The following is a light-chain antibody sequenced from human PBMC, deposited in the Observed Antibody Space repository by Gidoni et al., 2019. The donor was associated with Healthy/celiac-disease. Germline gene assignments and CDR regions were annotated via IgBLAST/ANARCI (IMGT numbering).Light chain of an antibody. CDR3: QQSYSTPYT. V-gene: IGKV1-39*01. CDR2: AAS. CDR1: QSISSY. J-gene: IGKJ2*01. Sequence: DIQMTQSPSSLSASVGDRVTLTCRASQSISSYLNWYQQKPGKAPKLLIYAASSLQSGVPSRFSGSVSGTDFTLTISSLQPEDFATDYCQQSYSTPYTFGQGTKLEIK.